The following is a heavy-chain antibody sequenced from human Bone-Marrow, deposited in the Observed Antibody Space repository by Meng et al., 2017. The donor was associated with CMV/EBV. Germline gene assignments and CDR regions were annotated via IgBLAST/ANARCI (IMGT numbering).Heavy chain of an antibody. CDR2: IKQDGSEK. CDR1: GFTFSSYW. D-gene: IGHD3-3*01. CDR3: ARVGGFTIFGVVVPDSDYGMDV. J-gene: IGHJ6*02. Sequence: GESLKISCAASGFTFSSYWMSWVSQAPGKGLEWVANIKQDGSEKYYVDSVKGRFTISRDNAKNSLYLQMNSLRAEDTAVYYCARVGGFTIFGVVVPDSDYGMDVWGQGTTVTVS. V-gene: IGHV3-7*01.